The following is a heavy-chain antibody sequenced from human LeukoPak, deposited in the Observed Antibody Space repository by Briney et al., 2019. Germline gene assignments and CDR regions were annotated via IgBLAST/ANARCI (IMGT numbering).Heavy chain of an antibody. V-gene: IGHV4-39*07. Sequence: PSETLSLTCTVSGGSISSSSYYWGWIRQPPGKGLEWIGSIYYSGSTYYNPSLKSRVTISVDTSKNQFSLKLSSVTAADTAVYYCAREGRLLMILTHNDAFDVWGQGTMVTVSS. CDR1: GGSISSSSYY. CDR2: IYYSGST. D-gene: IGHD3-22*01. CDR3: AREGRLLMILTHNDAFDV. J-gene: IGHJ3*01.